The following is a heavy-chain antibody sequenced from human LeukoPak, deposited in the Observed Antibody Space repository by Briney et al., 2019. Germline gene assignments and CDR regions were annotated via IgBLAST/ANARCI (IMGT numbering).Heavy chain of an antibody. J-gene: IGHJ4*02. CDR1: GYTFTSYG. V-gene: IGHV1-18*01. D-gene: IGHD5-12*01. Sequence: ASVTVSCKASGYTFTSYGISWVRQAPGQGLEWMGWISAYNGNTNYAQKLQGRVTMTTDTSTSTAYMELRSLRSDDTAVYYCARSGATISSDEGTFDYWGQGTLVTVSS. CDR2: ISAYNGNT. CDR3: ARSGATISSDEGTFDY.